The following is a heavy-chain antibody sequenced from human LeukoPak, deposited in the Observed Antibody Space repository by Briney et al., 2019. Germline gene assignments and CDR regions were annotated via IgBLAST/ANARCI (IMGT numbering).Heavy chain of an antibody. CDR1: GGSFSGYY. D-gene: IGHD5-12*01. J-gene: IGHJ5*02. V-gene: IGHV4-31*11. CDR2: IYYSGST. CDR3: ARGGYVNNWFDP. Sequence: PSETLSLTYAVYGGSFSGYYWSWIRQHPGKGLEWIGYIYYSGSTYYNPSLKSRVTISVDTSKNQFSLKLSSVTAADTAVYYCARGGYVNNWFDPWGQGTLVTVSS.